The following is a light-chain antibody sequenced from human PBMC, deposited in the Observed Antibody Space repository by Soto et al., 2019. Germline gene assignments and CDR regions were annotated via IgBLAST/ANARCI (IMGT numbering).Light chain of an antibody. Sequence: QSALTQPASVSGSPGQSITISCTGTSSDVGGYNYVSWYQQHPGKAPKLMIYDVSNRPSGVSNRFSCSKSGNTASLTISGLQAEDEADYYCSSYTSRRTVVFGGGTKLTVL. V-gene: IGLV2-14*01. CDR1: SSDVGGYNY. CDR2: DVS. J-gene: IGLJ2*01. CDR3: SSYTSRRTVV.